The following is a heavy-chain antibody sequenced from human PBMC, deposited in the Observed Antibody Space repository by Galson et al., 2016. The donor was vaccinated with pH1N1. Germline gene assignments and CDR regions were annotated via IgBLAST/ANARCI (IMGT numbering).Heavy chain of an antibody. Sequence: PALVKPTQTLTLTCTFSGFSISSSGMGVGWIRQAPGKALEWLALIYWDDDKRYSPSLESRLTITKDTSKNQVVLTMTNMDPVDTAIYYCAHREVMITNAFDIWGQGTMVTVSS. CDR2: IYWDDDK. D-gene: IGHD3-16*01. J-gene: IGHJ3*02. CDR3: AHREVMITNAFDI. V-gene: IGHV2-5*02. CDR1: GFSISSSGMG.